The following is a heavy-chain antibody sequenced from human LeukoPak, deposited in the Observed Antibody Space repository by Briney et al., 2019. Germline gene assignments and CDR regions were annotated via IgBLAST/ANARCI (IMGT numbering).Heavy chain of an antibody. D-gene: IGHD4-17*01. V-gene: IGHV4-59*01. CDR1: GGSISSYY. J-gene: IGHJ5*02. CDR3: ARHDYGDYSCIDP. Sequence: RSSETLSLTCTVSGGSISSYYWSWIRQPPGKGLEWIGYIYYSGSTNYNPSLKSRVTISVDTSKNQFSLKLSSVTAADTAVYYCARHDYGDYSCIDPWGQGTLVTVSS. CDR2: IYYSGST.